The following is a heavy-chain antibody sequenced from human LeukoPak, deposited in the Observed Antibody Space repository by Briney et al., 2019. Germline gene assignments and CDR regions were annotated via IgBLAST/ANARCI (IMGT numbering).Heavy chain of an antibody. V-gene: IGHV1-24*01. CDR2: FYPEDGET. CDR1: GYTHTELL. CDR3: ATINMVRGGGYFDP. D-gene: IGHD3-10*01. Sequence: GASVKVSCKVSGYTHTELLMHGVGQAPGKGLDWMGGFYPEDGETIYAQKFQGRVTMTEDTSTDTAYMELSSLRSEDTAVYYCATINMVRGGGYFDPWGQGTLVTVSS. J-gene: IGHJ5*02.